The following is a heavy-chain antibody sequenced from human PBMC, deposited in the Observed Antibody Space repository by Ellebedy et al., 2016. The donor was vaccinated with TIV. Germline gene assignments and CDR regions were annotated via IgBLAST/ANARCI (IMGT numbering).Heavy chain of an antibody. V-gene: IGHV3-30-3*01. CDR3: ARANTAMVRRNHMDV. J-gene: IGHJ6*02. CDR2: ISSDGINK. CDR1: GFTFSSYA. Sequence: PGGSLRLSCAASGFTFSSYALHWVRQAPGKGLEWVALISSDGINKYYADSVKGRFTISRDNAKNSLYLQMDSLRAEDTAVYYCARANTAMVRRNHMDVWGQGTTVTVSS. D-gene: IGHD5-18*01.